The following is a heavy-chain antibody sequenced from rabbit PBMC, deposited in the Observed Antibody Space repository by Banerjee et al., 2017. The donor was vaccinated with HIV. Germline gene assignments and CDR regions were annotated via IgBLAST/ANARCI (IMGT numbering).Heavy chain of an antibody. V-gene: IGHV1S40*01. J-gene: IGHJ4*01. Sequence: SLEESGGDLVKPGASLTLTCKASGIDFNNYYYMWWVRQAPGKGLELIACINTSSGNTVYATWAKGRFTISRTSSTTVALQMTSLTAADTATYFCARDDDGGNSGYQFGLWGQGTLVTVS. CDR1: GIDFNNYYY. D-gene: IGHD1-1*01. CDR3: ARDDDGGNSGYQFGL. CDR2: INTSSGNT.